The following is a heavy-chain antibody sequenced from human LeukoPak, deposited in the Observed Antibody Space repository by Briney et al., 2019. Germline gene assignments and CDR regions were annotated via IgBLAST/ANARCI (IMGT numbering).Heavy chain of an antibody. Sequence: RSSETLSLTCTVSGGSMTRYYWAWIRQPPGKRLERIGYVHPSGGTKYNPSLKSRVTVSIDMSKNQFSLNLRSVTAADTAAYYCAKLANCGDDCYDRPHWFEPWGQGRLVTVSS. V-gene: IGHV4-59*08. CDR1: GGSMTRYY. CDR3: AKLANCGDDCYDRPHWFEP. D-gene: IGHD2-21*02. J-gene: IGHJ5*02. CDR2: VHPSGGT.